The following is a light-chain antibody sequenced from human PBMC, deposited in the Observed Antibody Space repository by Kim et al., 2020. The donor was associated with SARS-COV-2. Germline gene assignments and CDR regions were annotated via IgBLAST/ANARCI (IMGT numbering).Light chain of an antibody. Sequence: ASIGARVTIACRASQNIRSGLAWFQQKSEKAPKSLIYDVSTLQSGVPSRFSGSGSGTEFTLTISSLQPEDFATYHCQQYASYPYTFGPGTKVDIK. J-gene: IGKJ3*01. CDR3: QQYASYPYT. CDR2: DVS. CDR1: QNIRSG. V-gene: IGKV1D-16*01.